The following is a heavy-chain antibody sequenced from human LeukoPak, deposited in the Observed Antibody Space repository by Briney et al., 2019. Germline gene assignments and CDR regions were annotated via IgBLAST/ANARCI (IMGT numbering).Heavy chain of an antibody. Sequence: GGSLRLSCAASGFTFDDYGMTWVRQAPGKGLEWVSVINWNGGNTGYADSVKGRFTISRDNAKNSLYLQMNSLRAEDTALYYCARGPPPRMTGSESVGAGGGEMFDYWGQGTLVTVSS. CDR1: GFTFDDYG. D-gene: IGHD1-20*01. V-gene: IGHV3-20*04. CDR3: ARGPPPRMTGSESVGAGGGEMFDY. CDR2: INWNGGNT. J-gene: IGHJ4*02.